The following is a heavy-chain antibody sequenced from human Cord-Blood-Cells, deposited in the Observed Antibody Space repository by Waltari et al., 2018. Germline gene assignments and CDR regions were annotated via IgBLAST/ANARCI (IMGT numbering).Heavy chain of an antibody. Sequence: EVQLVESGGGLVKPGGSLRLSCAASGLTFSSYSMNWVRQAPGKGLEWVSSISSSSSYIYYADSVKGRFTISRDNAKNSLYLQMNSLRAEDTAVYYCATAAWGNDEVYYFDYWGQGTLVTVSS. V-gene: IGHV3-21*01. CDR2: ISSSSSYI. D-gene: IGHD7-27*01. CDR3: ATAAWGNDEVYYFDY. J-gene: IGHJ4*02. CDR1: GLTFSSYS.